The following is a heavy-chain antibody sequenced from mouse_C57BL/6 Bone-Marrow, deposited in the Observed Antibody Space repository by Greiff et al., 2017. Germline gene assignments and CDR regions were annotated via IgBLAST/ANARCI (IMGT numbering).Heavy chain of an antibody. CDR3: ASGGHYYGSRGGMDY. J-gene: IGHJ4*01. D-gene: IGHD1-1*01. V-gene: IGHV2-6*01. Sequence: VKLMESGPGLVAPSQSLSITCTVSGFSLTSYGVDWVRQSPGKGLEWLGVIWGVGSTNYNSALNSRLSISKDNSKSQVFLKMNSLQTDDTAMYYCASGGHYYGSRGGMDYWGQGTSGTVSS. CDR2: IWGVGST. CDR1: GFSLTSYG.